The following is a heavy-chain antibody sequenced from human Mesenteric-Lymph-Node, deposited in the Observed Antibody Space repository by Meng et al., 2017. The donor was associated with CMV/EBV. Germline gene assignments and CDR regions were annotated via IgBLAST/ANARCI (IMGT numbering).Heavy chain of an antibody. D-gene: IGHD2-15*01. J-gene: IGHJ6*02. Sequence: SVPVSCKASGGTFSRYAISWVRQAPGQGLEWMGGIIPIFGTANYAQKVQGRVTITTDEPTCTAYMELRRLRSEDTAVYYCSRARYCSGGSCYSPYYYHGMDVWGQGTTVTVSS. CDR1: GGTFSRYA. CDR2: IIPIFGTA. CDR3: SRARYCSGGSCYSPYYYHGMDV. V-gene: IGHV1-69*05.